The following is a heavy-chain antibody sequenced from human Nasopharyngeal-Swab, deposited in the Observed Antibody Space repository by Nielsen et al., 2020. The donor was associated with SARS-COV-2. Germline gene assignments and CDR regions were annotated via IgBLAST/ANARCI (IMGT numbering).Heavy chain of an antibody. V-gene: IGHV3-48*03. D-gene: IGHD5-18*01. CDR2: ISSTGTTI. J-gene: IGHJ4*02. CDR3: AREMGYSYGWDY. Sequence: WIRQPPGKGLEWISYISSTGTTIYYADSVKGRFTISRGNAKNSLFLQMNSLRAEDTALYYCAREMGYSYGWDYWGQGTQVTVSS.